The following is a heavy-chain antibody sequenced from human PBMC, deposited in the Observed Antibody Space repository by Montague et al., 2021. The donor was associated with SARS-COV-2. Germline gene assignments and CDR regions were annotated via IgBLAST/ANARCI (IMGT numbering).Heavy chain of an antibody. CDR2: IGDRGINT. CDR3: AKEVPRWYFDL. V-gene: IGHV3-64*02. Sequence: SLRLSCAASGFTFSIYAIHWVRQAPGKGLEYVSAIGDRGINTYYADSVKGRFTISRDDSKNTVYLQMGSLKTEDMAVYCCAKEVPRWYFDLWGRGTPVTVSS. J-gene: IGHJ2*01. CDR1: GFTFSIYA.